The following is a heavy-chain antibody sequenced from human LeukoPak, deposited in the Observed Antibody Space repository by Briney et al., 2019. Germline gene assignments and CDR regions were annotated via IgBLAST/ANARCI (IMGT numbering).Heavy chain of an antibody. Sequence: SETLSLTCTVSGGSISSYYWSWIRQPPGKGLEWIGYIYYSGSTNYNPSLKSRVTISVDTSKNQFSLKLSSVTAADTAVYYCAGSPWFGDIPDPSYFDYWGQGTLVTVSS. CDR1: GGSISSYY. V-gene: IGHV4-59*01. CDR3: AGSPWFGDIPDPSYFDY. CDR2: IYYSGST. J-gene: IGHJ4*02. D-gene: IGHD3-10*01.